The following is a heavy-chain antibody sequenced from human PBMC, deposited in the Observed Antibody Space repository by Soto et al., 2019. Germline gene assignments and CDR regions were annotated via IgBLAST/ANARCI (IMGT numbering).Heavy chain of an antibody. CDR3: GKGRGYGSGSDIDY. J-gene: IGHJ4*02. D-gene: IGHD3-10*01. V-gene: IGHV3-9*01. Sequence: DVQLVESGGGLVQPGRSLRLSCAASGFTFDDYAMQWVRQAPGKGLEWVSGISWNSGSIVYADSVKGRFTISRDNAKNSLYLQMNSLRAEDTALYYCGKGRGYGSGSDIDYWGQGTLVTVSS. CDR2: ISWNSGSI. CDR1: GFTFDDYA.